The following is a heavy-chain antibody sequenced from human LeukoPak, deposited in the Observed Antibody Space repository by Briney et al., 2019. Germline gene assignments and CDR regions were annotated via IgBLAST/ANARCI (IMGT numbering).Heavy chain of an antibody. V-gene: IGHV1-18*01. D-gene: IGHD3-10*01. CDR3: ARGMVRGVIMGDAFDI. CDR2: ISAYNGNT. Sequence: ASVKVSCKASGYTFTSYGISWVRQAPGQGLEWMGWISAYNGNTNYAQKLQGRVTMTTDTSTSTAYMELRSLRSDDTAVYYCARGMVRGVIMGDAFDIWGQGTMVTVSS. J-gene: IGHJ3*02. CDR1: GYTFTSYG.